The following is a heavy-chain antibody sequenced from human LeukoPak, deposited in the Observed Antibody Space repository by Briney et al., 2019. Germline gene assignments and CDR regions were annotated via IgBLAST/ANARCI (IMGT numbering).Heavy chain of an antibody. V-gene: IGHV1-2*02. CDR3: ARGGGVYSSSWYGYDY. CDR1: GYTFTGYY. Sequence: ASVKVSCKASGYTFTGYYIHWVRQAPGQGLEWMGWINPNSGGTNYAQKFQGRVTMTRDTSISTAYMELSRLRSDDTAVYYCARGGGVYSSSWYGYDYWGQGTLVTVSS. CDR2: INPNSGGT. J-gene: IGHJ4*02. D-gene: IGHD6-13*01.